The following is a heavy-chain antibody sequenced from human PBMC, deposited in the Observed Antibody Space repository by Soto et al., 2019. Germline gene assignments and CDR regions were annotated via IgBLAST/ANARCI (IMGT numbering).Heavy chain of an antibody. J-gene: IGHJ4*02. V-gene: IGHV3-9*01. CDR1: GFTFDDYA. CDR2: ISWNSGSI. Sequence: GGSLRLSCAASGFTFDDYAMHWVRQAPGKGLEWVSGISWNSGSIGYADSVKGRFTISRDNAKNSLYLQMNSLRAEDTALYYCAKASGYSSSWPLDYWGQGTLVTVSS. CDR3: AKASGYSSSWPLDY. D-gene: IGHD6-13*01.